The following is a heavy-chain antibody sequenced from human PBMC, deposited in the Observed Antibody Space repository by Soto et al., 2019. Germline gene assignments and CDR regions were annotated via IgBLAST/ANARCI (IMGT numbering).Heavy chain of an antibody. CDR3: ARDSRIAAAGNSWFDP. CDR1: GFTFSSYS. D-gene: IGHD6-13*01. CDR2: ISSSSSYI. J-gene: IGHJ5*02. V-gene: IGHV3-21*01. Sequence: GSLRLSCAASGFTFSSYSMNWVRQAPGKGLEWVSSISSSSSYIYYADSVKGRFTISRDNAKNSLYLQMNSLRAEDTAVYYFARDSRIAAAGNSWFDPWGQGTLVTVSS.